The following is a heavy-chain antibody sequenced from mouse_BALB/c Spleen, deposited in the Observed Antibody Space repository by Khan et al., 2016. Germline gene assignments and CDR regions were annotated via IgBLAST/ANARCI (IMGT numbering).Heavy chain of an antibody. CDR3: VRYDGSTYVRGMDY. CDR2: ISHSGST. CDR1: GDSITSGY. Sequence: EVQLQESGPSLVKLSQTLSLTCSVTGDSITSGYWNWIRKFPGNKLEYMGYISHSGSTYYNPSLKSRISITRDTSKNQYYLQLNSVTTEDTATYDCVRYDGSTYVRGMDYWGQGTSVTVSS. J-gene: IGHJ4*01. D-gene: IGHD1-1*01. V-gene: IGHV3-8*02.